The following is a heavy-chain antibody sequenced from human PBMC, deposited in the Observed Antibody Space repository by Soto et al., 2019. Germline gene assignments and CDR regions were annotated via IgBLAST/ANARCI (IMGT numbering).Heavy chain of an antibody. CDR2: IDHSGST. CDR1: GGSFSAYY. D-gene: IGHD2-15*01. Sequence: QVQLQQWGAGLLMPSETLSLTCAVSGGSFSAYYWTWIRQPPGRGLEWIGEIDHSGSTNYNPSLEGRVTMSIDTAKNRFSLNVTSVTAADTAVYYCVRGLRYSGMDVWGQGTTVTVS. J-gene: IGHJ6*02. CDR3: VRGLRYSGMDV. V-gene: IGHV4-34*01.